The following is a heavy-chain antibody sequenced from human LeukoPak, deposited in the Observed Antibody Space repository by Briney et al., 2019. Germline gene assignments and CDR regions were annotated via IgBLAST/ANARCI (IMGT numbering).Heavy chain of an antibody. CDR2: IYTSGST. V-gene: IGHV4-4*07. J-gene: IGHJ4*02. Sequence: PSETVPLTCTVSGGSISRYYWSWLRQPAGKELEGIGRIYTSGSTNYNPSLKSRVTMSVDTSKNQFSLKLSSVTAADTAVYYCARETRGSYGYFDYWGQGTLVTVSS. CDR3: ARETRGSYGYFDY. D-gene: IGHD4-17*01. CDR1: GGSISRYY.